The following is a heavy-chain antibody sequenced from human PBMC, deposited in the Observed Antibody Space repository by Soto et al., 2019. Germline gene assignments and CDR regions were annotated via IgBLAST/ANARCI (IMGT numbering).Heavy chain of an antibody. CDR1: GGSISSYY. V-gene: IGHV4-4*07. CDR2: IYPSGNT. CDR3: AGDEGYYYSGMDV. Sequence: PSETLSLTCTVSGGSISSYYWSRIRQTAGKGLEWIGRIYPSGNTNYNPSLKSRVTLSIDTSKNQLSLKMSSVTAADTAVYFCAGDEGYYYSGMDVWGQGTAVTVSS. J-gene: IGHJ6*02.